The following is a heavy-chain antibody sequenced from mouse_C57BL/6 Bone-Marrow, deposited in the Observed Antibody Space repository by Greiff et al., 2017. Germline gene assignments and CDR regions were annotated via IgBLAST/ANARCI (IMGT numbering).Heavy chain of an antibody. CDR2: ISYDGSN. D-gene: IGHD1-1*01. CDR1: GYSITSGYY. V-gene: IGHV3-6*01. CDR3: ARKDYGSRYFAY. Sequence: ESGPGLVKPSQSLSLTCSVTGYSITSGYYWNWIRQFPGNKLEWMGYISYDGSNNYNPSLKNRISITRDTSKNQFFLKLNSVTTEDTATYYCARKDYGSRYFAYWGQGTLVTVSA. J-gene: IGHJ3*01.